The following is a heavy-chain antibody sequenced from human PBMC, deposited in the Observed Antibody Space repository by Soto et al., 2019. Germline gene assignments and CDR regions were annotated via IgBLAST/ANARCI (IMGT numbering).Heavy chain of an antibody. CDR1: GFTFNNAW. CDR3: TTTEELRVFPYYFDY. Sequence: EVHLVESGGDLVKPGGSLRLSCAASGFTFNNAWMNWVRQAPGKGLEWVGRLKSKTDGGTIDYGAPVKGRFTISGDDSKNALFLQINNLKIEDTAAYYCTTTEELRVFPYYFDYWGQGTLVTVSS. V-gene: IGHV3-15*07. J-gene: IGHJ4*02. D-gene: IGHD3-10*01. CDR2: LKSKTDGGTI.